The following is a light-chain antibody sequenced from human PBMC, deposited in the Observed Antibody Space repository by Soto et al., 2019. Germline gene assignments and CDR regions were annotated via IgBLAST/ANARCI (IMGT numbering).Light chain of an antibody. J-gene: IGLJ3*02. CDR1: SSDVGGYNY. Sequence: QSSLTQPSSVSGSPGQSITISCPGTSSDVGGYNYVSWYQQHPGKAPKLMIYDVSNRPSGVSNRFSGSKSGNTASLTISGLQAEDEADYYCSSYTSSSTVFGGGTKVTVL. CDR2: DVS. CDR3: SSYTSSSTV. V-gene: IGLV2-14*01.